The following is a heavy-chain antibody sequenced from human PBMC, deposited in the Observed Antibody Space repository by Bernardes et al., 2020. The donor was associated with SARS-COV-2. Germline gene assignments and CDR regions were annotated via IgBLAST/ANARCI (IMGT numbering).Heavy chain of an antibody. V-gene: IGHV3-48*03. Sequence: GGSLRLSCAGSGFTFSTSEMNWVRQAPGKGLAWVSYISGSGSTIYYADSVKGRFTISRDNAKNSLYLQMNSLRAEDTAIYYCAMRDWLHSYYYYGLDVWGQGTTVTLSS. CDR1: GFTFSTSE. D-gene: IGHD3-9*01. J-gene: IGHJ6*02. CDR2: ISGSGSTI. CDR3: AMRDWLHSYYYYGLDV.